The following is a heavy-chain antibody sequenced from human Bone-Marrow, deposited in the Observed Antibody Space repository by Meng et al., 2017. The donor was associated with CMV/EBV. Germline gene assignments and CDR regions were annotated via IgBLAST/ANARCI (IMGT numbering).Heavy chain of an antibody. D-gene: IGHD3-3*01. CDR2: IIPIFGTA. V-gene: IGHV1-69*05. CDR3: ARRNYDFWSGSADY. CDR1: GGTFSSYA. Sequence: SVKVSCKASGGTFSSYAISWVRQAPGQGLEWMGGIIPIFGTANYAQKFQGRVTMTRNTSISTAYMELSSLRSEDTAVYYCARRNYDFWSGSADYWGQGTLVTVSS. J-gene: IGHJ4*02.